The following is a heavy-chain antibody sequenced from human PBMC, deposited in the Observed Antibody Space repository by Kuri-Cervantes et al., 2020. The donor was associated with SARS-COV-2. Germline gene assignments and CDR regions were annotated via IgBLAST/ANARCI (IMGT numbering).Heavy chain of an antibody. J-gene: IGHJ6*02. CDR1: GFTFSSYG. CDR2: IWYDGSKK. CDR3: AREVTIFGVVYYGMDV. D-gene: IGHD3-3*01. V-gene: IGHV3-33*01. Sequence: GESLKISCAASGFTFSSYGMHWVRQAPGKGLEWVAVIWYDGSKKYYADSVKGRFTISRDNSKNTLYLQMNGLRAEDTAVYYCAREVTIFGVVYYGMDVWGQGTTVTVS.